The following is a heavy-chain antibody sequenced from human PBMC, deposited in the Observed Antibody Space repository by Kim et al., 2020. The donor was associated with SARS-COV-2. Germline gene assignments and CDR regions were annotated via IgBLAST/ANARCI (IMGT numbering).Heavy chain of an antibody. CDR2: INAGNGNT. J-gene: IGHJ6*02. V-gene: IGHV1-3*01. D-gene: IGHD6-19*01. CDR1: GYTFTSYA. CDR3: ARGEAVAEYYYGMDV. Sequence: ASVKVSCKASGYTFTSYAMHWVRQAPGQRLEWMGWINAGNGNTKYSQKFQGRVTITRDTSASTAYMELSSLRSEDTAVYYCARGEAVAEYYYGMDVWGQGTTVTVSS.